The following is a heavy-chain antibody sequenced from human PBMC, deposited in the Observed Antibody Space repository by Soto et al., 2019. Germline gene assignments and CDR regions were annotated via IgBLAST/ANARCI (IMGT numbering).Heavy chain of an antibody. CDR1: SGSISSSNW. J-gene: IGHJ5*02. D-gene: IGHD3-10*01. Sequence: PSETLSLTCAVSSGSISSSNWWSWVRQPPGKGLEWIGEIYHSGSTNYNPSLKSRVTISVDKSKNQFSLKLSSVTAADTAVYYCARIPSYYYGSGNWFDPWGQGTLVTVSS. CDR3: ARIPSYYYGSGNWFDP. V-gene: IGHV4-4*02. CDR2: IYHSGST.